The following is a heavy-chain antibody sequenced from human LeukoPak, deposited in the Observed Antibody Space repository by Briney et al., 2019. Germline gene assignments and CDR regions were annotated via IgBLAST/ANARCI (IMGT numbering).Heavy chain of an antibody. CDR3: ARQRAADDAFDI. D-gene: IGHD6-13*01. V-gene: IGHV3-33*08. CDR1: GFTFSSYA. CDR2: IWYDGSNK. Sequence: GGSLRLSCAASGFTFSSYAMNWVRQAPGKGLEWVAVIWYDGSNKYYADSVKGRFTISRDNSKNTLYLQMNSLRAEDTAVYYCARQRAADDAFDIWGQGTMVTVSS. J-gene: IGHJ3*02.